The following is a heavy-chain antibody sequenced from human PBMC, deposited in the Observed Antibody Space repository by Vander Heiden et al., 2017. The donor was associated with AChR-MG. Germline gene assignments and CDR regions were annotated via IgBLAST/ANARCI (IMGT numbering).Heavy chain of an antibody. J-gene: IGHJ3*02. V-gene: IGHV1-2*06. CDR2: INPNIADT. CDR3: ARETIGQGVTDAFDI. D-gene: IGHD3-10*01. Sequence: QVQLVQSGAEVKTPGASVKVSCKASGYSFTAYYIHWVRQAPGQGLEWMGRINPNIADTKYAQNFQGRVTMTGDTSISTAYMELIRLRSDDTAIYYCARETIGQGVTDAFDIWGQGTMVTVSS. CDR1: GYSFTAYY.